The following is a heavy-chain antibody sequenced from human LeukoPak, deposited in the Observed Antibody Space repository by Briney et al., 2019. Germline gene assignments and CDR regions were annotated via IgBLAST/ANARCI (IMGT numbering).Heavy chain of an antibody. V-gene: IGHV4-59*01. D-gene: IGHD2-2*01. Sequence: PSETLSLTCTVSGGSISSYYWSWIRQPPGKGLEWIGYIYYSGSTNYNPSLKSRVTISVDTSKNQFSLKLSSVTAADTAVYYCARGYCSSTSCYYPHGMDVWGQGTTVTVS. CDR1: GGSISSYY. CDR2: IYYSGST. J-gene: IGHJ6*02. CDR3: ARGYCSSTSCYYPHGMDV.